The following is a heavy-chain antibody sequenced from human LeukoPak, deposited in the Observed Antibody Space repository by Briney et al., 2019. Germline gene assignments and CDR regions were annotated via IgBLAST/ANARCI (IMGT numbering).Heavy chain of an antibody. CDR1: GDSTSNFY. Sequence: PSEALSLTCTVSGDSTSNFYWNWIRQSPGKGLEWIGNIHYSGSSVYNPSLKSRGTISIDTSRRQFFLKLNSVTAADTAVYFCALAPNSNWFDFWGPGTLVTVSS. D-gene: IGHD2-8*01. V-gene: IGHV4-59*03. CDR2: IHYSGSS. J-gene: IGHJ5*01. CDR3: ALAPNSNWFDF.